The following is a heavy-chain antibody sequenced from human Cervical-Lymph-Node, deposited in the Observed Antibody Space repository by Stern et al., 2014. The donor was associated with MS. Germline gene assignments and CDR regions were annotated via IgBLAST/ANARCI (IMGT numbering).Heavy chain of an antibody. D-gene: IGHD1-14*01. V-gene: IGHV5-51*01. CDR2: IYPGDSET. J-gene: IGHJ4*02. CDR3: ARQTTAWASDV. Sequence: EVQLVESGAELIRPGESLKISCTGSGYKFSIYWIAWVRQVPGKGLEWMAIIYPGDSETRYSPSFQGQVTMSADKSTSTAYLQWSSLNASDTAMYFCARQTTAWASDVWGQGTLVTVSS. CDR1: GYKFSIYW.